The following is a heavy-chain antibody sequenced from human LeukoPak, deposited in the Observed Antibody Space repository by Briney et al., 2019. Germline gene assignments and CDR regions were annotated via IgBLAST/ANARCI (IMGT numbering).Heavy chain of an antibody. Sequence: ASVKVSCKVSGYTLTELSMHWVRQAPGKGPEWMGGFDPEDGETIYAQKFQGRVTMTEDTSTDTAYMELSSLRSEDTAVYYCATERSESYYNGDAAFDIWGQGTMVTVSS. CDR2: FDPEDGET. D-gene: IGHD3-10*01. V-gene: IGHV1-24*01. CDR3: ATERSESYYNGDAAFDI. J-gene: IGHJ3*02. CDR1: GYTLTELS.